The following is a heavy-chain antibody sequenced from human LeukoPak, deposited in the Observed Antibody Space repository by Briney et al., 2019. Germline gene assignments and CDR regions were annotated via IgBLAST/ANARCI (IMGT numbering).Heavy chain of an antibody. J-gene: IGHJ4*02. CDR3: AREGSRDFWSGPVYYFDY. Sequence: SETLSLTCTVSGGSISSYYWSWIRQPPGKGLEWIGYIHYSGSTYYNPSLTSRVTISIDTSKNQFSLRLSSVTAADTDVYYCAREGSRDFWSGPVYYFDYWGQGTLVTVSS. V-gene: IGHV4-59*01. CDR2: IHYSGST. CDR1: GGSISSYY. D-gene: IGHD3-3*01.